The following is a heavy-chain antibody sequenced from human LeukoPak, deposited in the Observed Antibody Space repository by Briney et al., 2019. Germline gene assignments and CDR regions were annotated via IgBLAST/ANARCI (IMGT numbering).Heavy chain of an antibody. CDR2: INWNGGST. CDR1: GFTFDDYG. V-gene: IGHV3-20*01. Sequence: GGSLRLSCAASGFTFDDYGMSWVRQAPGKGLEWVSGINWNGGSTGYADSVKGRFTISRDNAKNSLYLQMNSLRAEDTALYHCARKVTGTTHYYMDVWGKGTTVTVSS. D-gene: IGHD1-7*01. CDR3: ARKVTGTTHYYMDV. J-gene: IGHJ6*03.